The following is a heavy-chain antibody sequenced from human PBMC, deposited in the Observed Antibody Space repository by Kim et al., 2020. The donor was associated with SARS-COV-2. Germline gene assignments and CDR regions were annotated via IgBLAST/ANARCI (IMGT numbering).Heavy chain of an antibody. D-gene: IGHD3-10*01. CDR1: GGSISSGGYY. CDR3: ARVGRDYYGSGRFSGCFDY. CDR2: IYYSGST. V-gene: IGHV4-31*03. J-gene: IGHJ4*02. Sequence: SETLSLTCTVSGGSISSGGYYWSWIRQHPGKGLEWIGYIYYSGSTYYNPSLKSRVTISVDTSKNQFSLKLSSVTAADTAVYYCARVGRDYYGSGRFSGCFDYWGQGTLVTVSS.